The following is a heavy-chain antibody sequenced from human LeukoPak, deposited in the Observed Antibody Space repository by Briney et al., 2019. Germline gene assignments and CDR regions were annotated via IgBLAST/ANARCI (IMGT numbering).Heavy chain of an antibody. CDR2: INHSGST. V-gene: IGHV4-34*01. J-gene: IGHJ4*02. D-gene: IGHD6-13*01. CDR1: GGSFSGYY. Sequence: PSETLSLTCAVYGGSFSGYYWSWIRQPPGKGLEWIGEINHSGSTNYNPSLKSRVTMSVDTSKNQFSLKLSSVTAADTAVYYCARAGTSGFDYWGQGTLVTVSS. CDR3: ARAGTSGFDY.